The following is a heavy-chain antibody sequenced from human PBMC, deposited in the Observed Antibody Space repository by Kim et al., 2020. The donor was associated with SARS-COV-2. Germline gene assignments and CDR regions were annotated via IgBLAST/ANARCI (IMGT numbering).Heavy chain of an antibody. V-gene: IGHV3-21*01. Sequence: DSVMCRFTISRDNDKNSLYLQMNSLSAEETAVYYCARGAEVREVMSVYDYWGQGTLVTVSS. J-gene: IGHJ4*02. CDR3: ARGAEVREVMSVYDY. D-gene: IGHD3-10*01.